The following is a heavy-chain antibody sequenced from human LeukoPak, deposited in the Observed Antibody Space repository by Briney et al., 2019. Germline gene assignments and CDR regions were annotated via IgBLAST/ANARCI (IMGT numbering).Heavy chain of an antibody. Sequence: ASVKVSCKASGYTFTGYYMHWVRQAPGQGLEWMGRINPNSGGTNYAQKFQGRVTMTRDTSISTAYMELSRLRSDDTAVYYCARGTAIWFGELLPYEYYFDYWGQGTLVTVSS. V-gene: IGHV1-2*02. CDR2: INPNSGGT. D-gene: IGHD3-10*01. J-gene: IGHJ4*02. CDR3: ARGTAIWFGELLPYEYYFDY. CDR1: GYTFTGYY.